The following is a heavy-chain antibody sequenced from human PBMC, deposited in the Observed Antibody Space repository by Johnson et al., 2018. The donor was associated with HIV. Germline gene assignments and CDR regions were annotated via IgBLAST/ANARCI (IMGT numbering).Heavy chain of an antibody. J-gene: IGHJ3*02. CDR1: GFDFNTHN. CDR2: ISYHGSDT. V-gene: IGHV3-30*04. CDR3: ARGLKGAFDI. Sequence: QVQLVESGGGVVQPGRSLRLSCAAFGFDFNTHNIHWVRQAPGKGLEWVTLISYHGSDTYYADSVQGRFTISRDNSRNMVYLEMNSLRTEDTAVYYCARGLKGAFDIWGQGTRVTVSA.